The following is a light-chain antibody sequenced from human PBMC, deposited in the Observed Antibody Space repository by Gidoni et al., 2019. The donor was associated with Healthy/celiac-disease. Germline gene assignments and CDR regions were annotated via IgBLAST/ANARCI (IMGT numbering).Light chain of an antibody. J-gene: IGLJ2*01. V-gene: IGLV3-1*01. Sequence: YELTQPPSVSVSPGQAASITCSGDQLGDKYACWYQQKPGQSPVLIIYQDSKRPSGIPERFSGSNSGNTATLTISGTQAMDEADYYCQAWDSTVVFGGGTKLTVL. CDR3: QAWDSTVV. CDR1: QLGDKY. CDR2: QDS.